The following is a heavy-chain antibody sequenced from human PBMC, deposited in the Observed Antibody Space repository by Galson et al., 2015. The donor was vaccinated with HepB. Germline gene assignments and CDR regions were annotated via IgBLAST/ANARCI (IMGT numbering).Heavy chain of an antibody. CDR1: GGSISSFY. D-gene: IGHD2-21*02. Sequence: ETLSLTCSVSGGSISSFYWSWIRQPPGKGLEWIGYIYYSGTTKYNPSLKSRVTISVDTSKNQFSLKLSSVTAADTAVYYCARTSVVVTGGGLDYWGQGTLVTVSS. J-gene: IGHJ4*02. V-gene: IGHV4-59*08. CDR2: IYYSGTT. CDR3: ARTSVVVTGGGLDY.